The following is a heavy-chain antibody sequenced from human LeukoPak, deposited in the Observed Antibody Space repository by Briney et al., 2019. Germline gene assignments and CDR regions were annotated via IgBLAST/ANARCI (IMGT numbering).Heavy chain of an antibody. CDR2: IYYSGST. Sequence: SETLSLTCTVSGGSISSSSYYWGWIRQPPGKGLEWSGSIYYSGSTYYNPSLKSRVTISVDTSKNQFSLKLSSVTAADTAVYYCARQYYYDSSGPDDAFDIWGQGTMVTVSS. D-gene: IGHD3-22*01. J-gene: IGHJ3*02. CDR3: ARQYYYDSSGPDDAFDI. CDR1: GGSISSSSYY. V-gene: IGHV4-39*01.